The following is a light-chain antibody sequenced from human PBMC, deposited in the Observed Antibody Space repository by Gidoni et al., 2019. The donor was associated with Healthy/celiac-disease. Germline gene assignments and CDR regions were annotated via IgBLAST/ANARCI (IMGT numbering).Light chain of an antibody. J-gene: IGLJ3*02. CDR2: EVS. V-gene: IGLV2-8*01. CDR1: SSDVGGDNY. Sequence: QSALTQPPSAYGSPGQSVTISCTGTSSDVGGDNYVSWYQQHPGKAPKLMIYEVSKRPSGVPARFSGSKSGNTASLTVSGLQAEDEADYYCSSYAGSNNWVFGGGTKLTVL. CDR3: SSYAGSNNWV.